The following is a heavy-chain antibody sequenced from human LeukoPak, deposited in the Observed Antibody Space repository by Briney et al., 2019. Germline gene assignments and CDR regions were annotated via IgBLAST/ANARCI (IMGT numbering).Heavy chain of an antibody. J-gene: IGHJ4*02. CDR2: ISGSGGST. CDR3: VKDATNLVLSIAAHFDY. V-gene: IGHV3-23*01. D-gene: IGHD6-6*01. Sequence: PGGSLRLSCAASGFTFSSYAMSWVRQAPGKGLEWVSAISGSGGSTYYADSVKGRFTISRDNSKNTLYLQMNSLRAEDTAVYYCVKDATNLVLSIAAHFDYWGQGTLVTVSS. CDR1: GFTFSSYA.